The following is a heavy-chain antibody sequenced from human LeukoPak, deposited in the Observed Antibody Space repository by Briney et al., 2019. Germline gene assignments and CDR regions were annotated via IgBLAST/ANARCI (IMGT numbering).Heavy chain of an antibody. Sequence: GASVKVSCKASGGTFSSYAISWVRQAPGQGLEWMGGIIPIFGTANYAQKFQGRVTITADESTSTAYMELSSLRSEDTAVYYCAKAEWHYGSGSTYYFDYWGREPWSPSPQ. CDR3: AKAEWHYGSGSTYYFDY. CDR2: IIPIFGTA. V-gene: IGHV1-69*13. J-gene: IGHJ4*02. D-gene: IGHD3-10*01. CDR1: GGTFSSYA.